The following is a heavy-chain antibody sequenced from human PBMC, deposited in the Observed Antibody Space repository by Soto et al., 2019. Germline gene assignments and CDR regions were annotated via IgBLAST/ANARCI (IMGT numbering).Heavy chain of an antibody. CDR3: ARAGIYSNYGEGMDV. Sequence: GGSLRLSCAASGFTFSSYAMHWVRQAPGKGLEWVAVISYDGSNKYYADSVKGRFTISRDNSKNTLYLQMNSLRAEDTAVYYCARAGIYSNYGEGMDVWGRGTTVTV. CDR1: GFTFSSYA. J-gene: IGHJ6*02. D-gene: IGHD4-4*01. CDR2: ISYDGSNK. V-gene: IGHV3-30-3*01.